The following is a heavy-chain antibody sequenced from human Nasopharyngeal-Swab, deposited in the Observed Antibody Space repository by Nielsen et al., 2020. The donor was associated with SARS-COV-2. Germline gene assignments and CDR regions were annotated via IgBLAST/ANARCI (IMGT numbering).Heavy chain of an antibody. D-gene: IGHD3-10*01. J-gene: IGHJ4*02. V-gene: IGHV1-3*01. Sequence: ASVKVSCKASGYTFTTYAMHWVRQAPGQRLEWMGWIHAGNGNTEYSQNFQCRVTLTRDTSASLAYMELSSLRSEDTAVYYCAKDNGVRWFGGGDFDYWGQGTLVTVSS. CDR3: AKDNGVRWFGGGDFDY. CDR2: IHAGNGNT. CDR1: GYTFTTYA.